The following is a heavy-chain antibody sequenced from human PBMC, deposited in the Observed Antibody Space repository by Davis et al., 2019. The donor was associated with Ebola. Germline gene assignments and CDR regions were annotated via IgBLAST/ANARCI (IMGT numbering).Heavy chain of an antibody. CDR3: AKSGLSFGVVKYHYGMDV. CDR1: GFTFSSYS. Sequence: GESLKISCAASGFTFSSYSMNWVRQAPGKGLEWVSYISSSSSTIYYADSVKDRFTISRDNAKNSLYLQMNSLRAEDTAVYYCAKSGLSFGVVKYHYGMDVWGKGTTVTVSS. D-gene: IGHD3-3*01. J-gene: IGHJ6*04. V-gene: IGHV3-48*04. CDR2: ISSSSSTI.